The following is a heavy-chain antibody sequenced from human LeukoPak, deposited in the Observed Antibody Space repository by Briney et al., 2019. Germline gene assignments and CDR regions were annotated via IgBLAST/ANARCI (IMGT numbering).Heavy chain of an antibody. Sequence: GASVKVSCKASGYTFTSYGISWVRQAPGQGLEWMGWISAYNGNTNYAQKLQGRVTMTTDTSTSTAYMELSSLRSEDTAVYYCARGDSSSSRFYYYYMDVWGKGTTVTVSS. CDR1: GYTFTSYG. D-gene: IGHD6-6*01. CDR3: ARGDSSSSRFYYYYMDV. J-gene: IGHJ6*03. V-gene: IGHV1-18*01. CDR2: ISAYNGNT.